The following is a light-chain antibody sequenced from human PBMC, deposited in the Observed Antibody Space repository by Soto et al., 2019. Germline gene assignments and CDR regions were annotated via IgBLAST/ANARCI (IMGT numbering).Light chain of an antibody. CDR3: QQLNSYPLT. J-gene: IGKJ4*01. CDR2: DAS. V-gene: IGKV1-9*01. Sequence: DIQLTQSPSFLSASVRDRVTITCRASQGIGTYLVWYQQKPGKAPKLLIYDASTLQSGVPSRFSGSGSGTEFTLTISSPQPEDLATYYCQQLNSYPLTFGGGTKVEIK. CDR1: QGIGTY.